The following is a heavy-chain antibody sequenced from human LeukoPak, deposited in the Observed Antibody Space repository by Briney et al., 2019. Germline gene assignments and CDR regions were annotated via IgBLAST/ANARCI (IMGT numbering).Heavy chain of an antibody. CDR1: GFTFSNYW. D-gene: IGHD1-1*01. CDR3: ARDPGYERLDF. V-gene: IGHV3-74*01. CDR2: INPDGRST. J-gene: IGHJ4*02. Sequence: GGSLRLSCEGSGFTFSNYWMHWVRQAPGKGPVWVARINPDGRSTRYADSVKGRFTISRDNARNTLFLQMNSLSAEDTAMYYCARDPGYERLDFWGQGTLVTVSS.